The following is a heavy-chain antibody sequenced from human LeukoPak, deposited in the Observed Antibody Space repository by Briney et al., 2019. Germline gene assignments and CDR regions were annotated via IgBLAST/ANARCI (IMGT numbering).Heavy chain of an antibody. CDR2: ISGSGGST. Sequence: PGGSLRLSCAASGCCFKKYAMIWVRQAPGKGLEWVSAISGSGGSTYYADSVKGRFTISRDNSKNTLYLQMNSLRAEDSAVYSCAKVRYSGLTGTLRVWRQGTTVTVSS. J-gene: IGHJ6*02. D-gene: IGHD1/OR15-1a*01. CDR1: GCCFKKYA. CDR3: AKVRYSGLTGTLRV. V-gene: IGHV3-23*01.